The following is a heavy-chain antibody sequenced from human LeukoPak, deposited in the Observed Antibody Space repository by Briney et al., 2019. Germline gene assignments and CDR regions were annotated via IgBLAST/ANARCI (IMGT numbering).Heavy chain of an antibody. CDR3: ARAGSGRSPDWFDP. CDR2: ISSSSSYI. CDR1: GFTFSSYS. D-gene: IGHD1-26*01. Sequence: GGSLRLSRAASGFTFSSYSMNWVRQAPGKGLEWVSSISSSSSYIYYADSVKGRFTISRDNAKNSLYLQMNSLRAEDTAVYYCARAGSGRSPDWFDPWGQGTLVTVSS. J-gene: IGHJ5*02. V-gene: IGHV3-21*06.